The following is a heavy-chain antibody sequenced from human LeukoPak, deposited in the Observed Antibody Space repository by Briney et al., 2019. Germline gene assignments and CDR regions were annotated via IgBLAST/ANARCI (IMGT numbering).Heavy chain of an antibody. V-gene: IGHV1-8*02. J-gene: IGHJ5*02. D-gene: IGHD1-1*01. Sequence: ASVKVSFKASGGTFSSYAINWVRQATGQGPEWMGWMNPNSGNTDYAQRFQGRVTMTRNTSISTAYMELSSLRSEDTAVYYCARAANWHDDDWFDPWGQGTLVTVSS. CDR3: ARAANWHDDDWFDP. CDR1: GGTFSSYA. CDR2: MNPNSGNT.